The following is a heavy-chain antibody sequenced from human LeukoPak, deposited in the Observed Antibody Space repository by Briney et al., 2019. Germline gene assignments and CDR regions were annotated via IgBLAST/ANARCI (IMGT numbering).Heavy chain of an antibody. D-gene: IGHD5-24*01. J-gene: IGHJ4*02. CDR3: VRGDGYNRFDY. CDR1: GYTFTSYW. Sequence: GESLKISCNGSGYTFTSYWIGWVRQMPGKGLEWMGIIYAGDSDTRYSPSFQGQVTISADKSISTAYLQWSSLKASDTAMYYCVRGDGYNRFDYWGQGTLVAVSS. V-gene: IGHV5-51*01. CDR2: IYAGDSDT.